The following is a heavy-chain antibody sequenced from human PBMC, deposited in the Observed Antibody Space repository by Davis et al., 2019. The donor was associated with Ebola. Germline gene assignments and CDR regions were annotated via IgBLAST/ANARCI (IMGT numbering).Heavy chain of an antibody. V-gene: IGHV3-21*01. D-gene: IGHD2-15*01. Sequence: GGSLRLSCAASGFTFSSYSMNWVRQAPGKGREWVSSISSSSSYIYYADSVKGRFTISRDNAKNSLYLQMNSLRAEDTAVYYCARCSGGTSWDYYYGMDVWGQGTTVTVSS. CDR1: GFTFSSYS. CDR2: ISSSSSYI. CDR3: ARCSGGTSWDYYYGMDV. J-gene: IGHJ6*02.